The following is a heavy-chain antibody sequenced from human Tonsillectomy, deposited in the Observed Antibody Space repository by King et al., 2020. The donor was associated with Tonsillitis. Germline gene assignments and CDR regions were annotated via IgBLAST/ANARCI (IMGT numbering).Heavy chain of an antibody. D-gene: IGHD3-22*01. V-gene: IGHV3-48*03. CDR3: VRGRSAGYYGIFDY. CDR1: GFKFSSYN. CDR2: ISGSDGSL. J-gene: IGHJ4*02. Sequence: VQLVESGGGLAQPGGSLILSCAASGFKFSSYNMNWVRQAPGKGLEWVSYISGSDGSLDYADSVKGRFTISRDNARNSLYLQMDSLRAEDTAVYYCVRGRSAGYYGIFDYWGQGMQVAVSS.